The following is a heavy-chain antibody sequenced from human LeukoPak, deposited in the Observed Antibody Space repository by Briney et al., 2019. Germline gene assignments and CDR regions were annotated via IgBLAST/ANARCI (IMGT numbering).Heavy chain of an antibody. CDR1: GGAISSYY. CDR3: ARVGNGHFDY. CDR2: IYYSGNT. Sequence: SETLSLTCIVSGGAISSYYWSWIRQPPGKRLAWIGYIYYSGNTNYNPSLKSRVTISIDTSKNQFSLKLSSVTAADTAVYYCARVGNGHFDYWGQRTLVTVSS. D-gene: IGHD2-8*01. V-gene: IGHV4-59*01. J-gene: IGHJ4*02.